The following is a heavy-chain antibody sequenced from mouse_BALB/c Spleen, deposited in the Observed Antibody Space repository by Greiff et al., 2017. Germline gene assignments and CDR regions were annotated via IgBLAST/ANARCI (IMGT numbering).Heavy chain of an antibody. CDR1: GFNIKDTY. D-gene: IGHD2-1*01. Sequence: EVQLQQSGAELVKPGASVKLSCTASGFNIKDTYMHWVKQRPEQGLEWIGRIDPANGNTKYDPKFQGKATITADTSSTTAYMQLSSLTSEDTAVYYCARGNYERFDYWGQGTMVTGSA. V-gene: IGHV14-3*02. CDR3: ARGNYERFDY. J-gene: IGHJ3*01. CDR2: IDPANGNT.